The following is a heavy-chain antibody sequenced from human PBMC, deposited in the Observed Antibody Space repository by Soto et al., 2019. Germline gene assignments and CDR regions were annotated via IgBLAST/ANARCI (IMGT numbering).Heavy chain of an antibody. CDR1: GYIFTTYT. CDR2: INTGNDNT. CDR3: AIDLAVGPAYFFDF. D-gene: IGHD1-26*01. V-gene: IGHV1-3*04. J-gene: IGHJ4*02. Sequence: ASVKVSCKASGYIFTTYTIHWVRQAPGQSLEWMGWINTGNDNTEYSQKFQGRITLTRDTSASTAYMDLSSLRSEDTAVYYCAIDLAVGPAYFFDFCGQGTPVTVSS.